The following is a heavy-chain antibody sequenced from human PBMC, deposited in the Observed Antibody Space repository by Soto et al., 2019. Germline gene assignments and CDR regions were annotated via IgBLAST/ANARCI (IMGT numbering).Heavy chain of an antibody. V-gene: IGHV5-51*01. Sequence: GESLKISCKGSGYRFTNYWIGWVRQMPGKGLEWMGIIYPGDSDTRYSPSFQGQVTISADKSINTAYLQWSSLKASDTAVYYCAKDLSWGQCDYWGQGTLVTVSS. D-gene: IGHD3-16*01. CDR2: IYPGDSDT. CDR3: AKDLSWGQCDY. CDR1: GYRFTNYW. J-gene: IGHJ4*02.